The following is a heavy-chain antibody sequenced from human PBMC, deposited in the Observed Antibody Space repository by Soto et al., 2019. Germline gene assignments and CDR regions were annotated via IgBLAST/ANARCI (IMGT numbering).Heavy chain of an antibody. CDR3: ARGQQVSTIRGVQGFDY. Sequence: EVQMVETGGGLIQPGGSLRLSCAASGISISSNYMTWVRQGPGKGLGRVSLLYSGGTSYYADSVKGRFTISRDNSKNTLFLQVIRLNTEDTAVYYCARGQQVSTIRGVQGFDYWGQGTLVTVSS. J-gene: IGHJ4*02. V-gene: IGHV3-53*02. CDR2: LYSGGTS. D-gene: IGHD3-10*01. CDR1: GISISSNY.